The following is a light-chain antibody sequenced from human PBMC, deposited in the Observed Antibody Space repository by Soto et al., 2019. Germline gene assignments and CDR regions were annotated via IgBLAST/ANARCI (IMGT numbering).Light chain of an antibody. CDR1: QSVSSN. J-gene: IGKJ1*01. CDR3: QQYNNWPPGT. Sequence: MVMTQSPATLSVSPGERATLSCRASQSVSSNLAWYQQKPGQAPRLLIYDASTRATGIPARFSGSGSGIEFTLTISSLQSEDFAVYYCQQYNNWPPGTFGQGTKVEIK. V-gene: IGKV3-15*01. CDR2: DAS.